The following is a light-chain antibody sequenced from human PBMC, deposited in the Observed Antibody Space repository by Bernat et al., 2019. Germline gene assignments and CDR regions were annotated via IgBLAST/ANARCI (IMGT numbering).Light chain of an antibody. CDR3: QQRSDCPPHT. Sequence: EIVLTQSPATLSLSPGDRATLSCRASETVRSSLAWYQQKAGQAPRLLIYNVSKRTTGIPARFTGSGYGTDFTLTITSLEPEDFAVYYGQQRSDCPPHTFGEGTRLEI. V-gene: IGKV3-11*01. J-gene: IGKJ2*01. CDR2: NVS. CDR1: ETVRSS.